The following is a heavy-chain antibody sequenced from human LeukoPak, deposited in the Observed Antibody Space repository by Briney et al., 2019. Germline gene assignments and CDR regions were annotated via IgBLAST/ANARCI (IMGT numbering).Heavy chain of an antibody. D-gene: IGHD2-8*01. V-gene: IGHV2-70*11. J-gene: IGHJ4*02. CDR1: GFSLTTGGMC. Sequence: SGPALVKPTQTLALTCTFSGFSLTTGGMCVTWIRQPPGKALEWLARIDWEDDEYYSAPLRPRLTISKDTSKNQVVLTMPNMDPVDTATYYCARYNGRAGLFDYWGQGTLVTVST. CDR3: ARYNGRAGLFDY. CDR2: IDWEDDE.